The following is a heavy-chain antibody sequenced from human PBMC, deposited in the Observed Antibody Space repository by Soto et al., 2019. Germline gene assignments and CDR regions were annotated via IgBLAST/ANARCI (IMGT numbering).Heavy chain of an antibody. CDR2: ISAYNGNT. CDR3: ARDRSGYCSSTSCYYYGMDV. V-gene: IGHV1-18*01. Sequence: QVQLVQSGAEVKKPGASVKVSCKASGYTFTSYGISWVRQAPGQGLEWMGWISAYNGNTNYAQKLQGRVTMTTDTSTSTAYMELRSLRSADTAVYYCARDRSGYCSSTSCYYYGMDVWGQGTTVTVSS. J-gene: IGHJ6*02. CDR1: GYTFTSYG. D-gene: IGHD2-2*01.